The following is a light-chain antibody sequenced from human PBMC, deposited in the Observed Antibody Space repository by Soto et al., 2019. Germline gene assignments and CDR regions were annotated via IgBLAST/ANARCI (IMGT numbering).Light chain of an antibody. V-gene: IGKV1-5*03. Sequence: DIPMTQSPSTLSASVGDRVTITCRASQSFSSWLAWYQQKPGKAPKLLIYMASSLESGVPSRFSGSGSGTEFTLTISSLQTDDFATDYCQQYNSSPLTFGGGAKVEIK. CDR3: QQYNSSPLT. J-gene: IGKJ4*01. CDR2: MAS. CDR1: QSFSSW.